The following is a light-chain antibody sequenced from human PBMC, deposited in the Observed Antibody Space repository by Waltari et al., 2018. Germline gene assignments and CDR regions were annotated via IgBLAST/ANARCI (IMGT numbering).Light chain of an antibody. V-gene: IGLV2-14*01. CDR3: NSYTSSSTLV. CDR2: EVS. J-gene: IGLJ2*01. CDR1: IRYVGAYNY. Sequence: QAALTQPASVSGSPGQSITISGTGTIRYVGAYNYVPWYQQHPGRAPKLMIYEVSKRPSGVSNLFSGSKSGNTASLTISGLQAEDEADYYCNSYTSSSTLVFGGGTKLTVL.